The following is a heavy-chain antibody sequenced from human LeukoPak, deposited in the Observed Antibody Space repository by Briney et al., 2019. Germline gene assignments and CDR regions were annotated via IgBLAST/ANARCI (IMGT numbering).Heavy chain of an antibody. V-gene: IGHV4-4*07. CDR2: IYSSGNT. J-gene: IGHJ4*02. CDR1: GGSMRSYF. CDR3: AREGPYSGRWYYFDY. D-gene: IGHD6-13*01. Sequence: PSETLSLTCTVSGGSMRSYFWIWIGQPAGKGLEWIGRIYSSGNTNYNPSLKSRVTMSVATSKNQFSLKLTSVTAANTAFYYCAREGPYSGRWYYFDYWGQGILVTVSS.